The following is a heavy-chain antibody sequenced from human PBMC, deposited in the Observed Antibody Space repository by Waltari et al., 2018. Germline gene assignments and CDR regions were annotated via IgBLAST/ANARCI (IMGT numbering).Heavy chain of an antibody. CDR1: GFTFSSYG. Sequence: QVQLVESGGGVVQPGRSLRLSCAASGFTFSSYGMHWVRQAPGKGLEWVAVIWYDGSNKYYADSVKGRFTISRDNSKNTLYLQMNSLRAEDTAMYYCTRGDSGSYFGQAFDIWGQGTMVTVSS. CDR2: IWYDGSNK. J-gene: IGHJ3*02. D-gene: IGHD1-26*01. CDR3: TRGDSGSYFGQAFDI. V-gene: IGHV3-33*08.